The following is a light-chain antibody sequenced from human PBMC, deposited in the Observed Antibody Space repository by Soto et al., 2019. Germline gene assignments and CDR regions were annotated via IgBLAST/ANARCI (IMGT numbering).Light chain of an antibody. CDR2: GAC. J-gene: IGKJ1*01. Sequence: EIVLTQSPGSLSLSPGERATLSCRASQSVDSSFFAWYQKKPGQAPRLLIYGACKRATGFPDRFSGSGSGTDFTLSISRLEPEDFAVYYCQQYVSSVTFGQGTKVEIK. CDR3: QQYVSSVT. V-gene: IGKV3-20*01. CDR1: QSVDSSF.